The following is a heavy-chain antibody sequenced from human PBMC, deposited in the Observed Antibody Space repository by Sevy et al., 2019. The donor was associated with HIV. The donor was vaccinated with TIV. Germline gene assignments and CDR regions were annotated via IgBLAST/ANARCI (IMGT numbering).Heavy chain of an antibody. CDR1: GGSISSYY. Sequence: SETLSLTCTVSGGSISSYYWSWIRQPPGKGLEWIGYIYYSGRTNYNPTLKSRVTISVDTSKNQFSLKLSSVTAADTAVYYCARLPYFHFDIWGQGTMVTVSS. J-gene: IGHJ3*02. CDR2: IYYSGRT. D-gene: IGHD3-9*01. CDR3: ARLPYFHFDI. V-gene: IGHV4-59*01.